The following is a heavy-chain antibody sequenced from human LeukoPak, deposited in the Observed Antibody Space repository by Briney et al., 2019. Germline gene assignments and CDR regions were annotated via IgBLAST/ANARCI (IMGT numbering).Heavy chain of an antibody. J-gene: IGHJ4*02. V-gene: IGHV3-30*18. CDR1: GFTFSSYG. Sequence: GRSLRLSCAASGFTFSSYGMHWVRQAPGKGLEWVAVISYDGSNKYYADSVKGRFTISRDNSKNTLYLQMNSLRAEDTAVYYCAKDQSPKWFGEFPNDYWGQGTLVTVSS. D-gene: IGHD3-10*01. CDR2: ISYDGSNK. CDR3: AKDQSPKWFGEFPNDY.